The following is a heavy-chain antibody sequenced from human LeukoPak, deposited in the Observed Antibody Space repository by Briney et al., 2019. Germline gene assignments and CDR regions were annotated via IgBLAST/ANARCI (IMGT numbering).Heavy chain of an antibody. V-gene: IGHV1-18*01. Sequence: ASVKVSCKASGYTFTSYDINWVRQAPGQGLEWMGWISAYNGNTNYAQKLQGRVTMTTDTSTSTAYMELRSLRSDDTAVYYCARDIYSGYDRRFDYWGQGTLVTVSS. CDR1: GYTFTSYD. CDR3: ARDIYSGYDRRFDY. D-gene: IGHD5-12*01. CDR2: ISAYNGNT. J-gene: IGHJ4*02.